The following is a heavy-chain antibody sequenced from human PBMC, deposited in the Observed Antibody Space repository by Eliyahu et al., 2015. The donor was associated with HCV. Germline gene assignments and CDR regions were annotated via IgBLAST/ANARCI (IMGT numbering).Heavy chain of an antibody. Sequence: EVQLAQSGGGLVEPGGSLRLSCAASGFTFSNAWMNWIRQAPGKGLEWVGRIKSQSDGGTTDYAAPVKGRFTISRDDSKNMLYLQMNSLKTGDTAVYYCTTIGLDPWGQGTLVTVSS. J-gene: IGHJ5*02. CDR1: GFTFSNAW. V-gene: IGHV3-15*01. CDR2: IKSQSDGGTT. CDR3: TTIGLDP. D-gene: IGHD3-22*01.